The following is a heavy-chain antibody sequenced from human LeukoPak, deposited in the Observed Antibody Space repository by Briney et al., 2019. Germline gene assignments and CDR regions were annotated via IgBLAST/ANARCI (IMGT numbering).Heavy chain of an antibody. Sequence: QPGGSLRLSCAASGFTFSSHWMHWVRRAPGKGLVWVSDISGSGGSTYYADSVKGRFTISRDNSKNSLYLQMHSLRAEDTAVYYCAKDLGGSPSRGYHYYGMDVWGQGTTVTVSS. V-gene: IGHV3-23*01. CDR3: AKDLGGSPSRGYHYYGMDV. CDR2: ISGSGGST. J-gene: IGHJ6*02. D-gene: IGHD3-10*01. CDR1: GFTFSSHW.